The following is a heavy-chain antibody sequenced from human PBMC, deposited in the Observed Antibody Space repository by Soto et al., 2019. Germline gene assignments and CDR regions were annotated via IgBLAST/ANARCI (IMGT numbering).Heavy chain of an antibody. J-gene: IGHJ6*02. Sequence: PGESLKISFKGSGYSFTSYLIGWVRQMPVKGLEWRGRIDPSDSYTNYSPSFQGHVTISADKSISTAYLPWSSLKASDTAMYYCARRGVYGGYQVYYGMDVFGQGTTVAVSS. V-gene: IGHV5-10-1*01. D-gene: IGHD5-12*01. CDR1: GYSFTSYL. CDR3: ARRGVYGGYQVYYGMDV. CDR2: IDPSDSYT.